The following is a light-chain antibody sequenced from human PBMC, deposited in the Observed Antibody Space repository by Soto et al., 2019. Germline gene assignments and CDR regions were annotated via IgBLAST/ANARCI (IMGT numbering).Light chain of an antibody. J-gene: IGKJ1*01. Sequence: DIAMTQSPATLSVSAGERATIFCRASQSVSSNLAWYQQKPGQAPRLLIYGASTRATGIPPRFSGSWCWTDFTLTTSSLQLGDSSVYYCQQYDSSHTWTFGLGTKVDIK. CDR3: QQYDSSHTWT. V-gene: IGKV3D-15*01. CDR1: QSVSSN. CDR2: GAS.